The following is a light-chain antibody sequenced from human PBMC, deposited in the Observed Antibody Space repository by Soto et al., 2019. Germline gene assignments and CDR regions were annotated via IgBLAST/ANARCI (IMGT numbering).Light chain of an antibody. J-gene: IGLJ1*01. Sequence: QSALTQPRSVSGSPGQSVTVSCIGTSSDVGGYKSVSWYQQYPGKAPKLMIYDVSEWPSGVPNRFSGSKSGNTASLTISGLQAEDEADYYCCSYVGSYSYVFGTGTKLTVL. CDR2: DVS. CDR3: CSYVGSYSYV. CDR1: SSDVGGYKS. V-gene: IGLV2-11*01.